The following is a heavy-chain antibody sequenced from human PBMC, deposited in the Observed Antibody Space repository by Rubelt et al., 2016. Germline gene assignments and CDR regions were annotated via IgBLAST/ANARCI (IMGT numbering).Heavy chain of an antibody. Sequence: QLQLQESGPGLVKPSETLSLTCTVSGGSISSSSYYWGWIRQPPGKGLEWIGSIYYSGTTSYNPSLKSRVTISVDTSKNQFSRKLSVVTAAGRAVCYGARGATWGVYPDYWGQGTLVSISS. D-gene: IGHD3-16*01. CDR3: ARGATWGVYPDY. V-gene: IGHV4-39*07. J-gene: IGHJ4*02. CDR2: IYYSGTT. CDR1: GGSISSSSYY.